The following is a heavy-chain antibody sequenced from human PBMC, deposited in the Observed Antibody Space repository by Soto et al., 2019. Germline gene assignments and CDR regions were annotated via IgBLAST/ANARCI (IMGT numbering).Heavy chain of an antibody. Sequence: VQLVESGGGLVQPGGSLRLSCTASGFTFSSYSMNWVRQAPGKGLEWVSYITSSSSPIYYADSVKGRFTISRDNAKNSLSLQMNNLRTEDTAFYYCARSSSGWAYFFDYWGQGTLVTVSS. J-gene: IGHJ4*02. D-gene: IGHD6-19*01. CDR2: ITSSSSPI. CDR3: ARSSSGWAYFFDY. CDR1: GFTFSSYS. V-gene: IGHV3-48*01.